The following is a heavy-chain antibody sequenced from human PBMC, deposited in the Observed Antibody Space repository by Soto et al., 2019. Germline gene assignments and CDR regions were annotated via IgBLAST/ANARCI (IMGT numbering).Heavy chain of an antibody. CDR1: GFSFTTYW. V-gene: IGHV5-51*01. Sequence: GESLNISCKGSGFSFTTYWIGWVRQMPGKGLEWMGIIYPGDSDTKYSPSFQGQVTISADKSISTAYLQWSSLKASDTAMYYCARGYYYDSSGYSESGYWGQGTLVTVSS. CDR3: ARGYYYDSSGYSESGY. J-gene: IGHJ4*02. CDR2: IYPGDSDT. D-gene: IGHD3-22*01.